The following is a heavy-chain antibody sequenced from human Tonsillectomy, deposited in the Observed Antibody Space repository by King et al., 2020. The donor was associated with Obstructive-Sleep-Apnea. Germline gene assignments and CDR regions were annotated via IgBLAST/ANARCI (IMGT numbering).Heavy chain of an antibody. J-gene: IGHJ2*01. Sequence: QLVQSGAEVKKPGESLRISCKGSGYRFSNYWNGWLRQMPGKGLEWVGIIYPGYSDTRYTPSFQCQVTIYADKSISTAYLQWSSLKASDTAMYYCARRGGTGDSWYFDLWGRGTLVTVSS. CDR2: IYPGYSDT. CDR1: GYRFSNYW. CDR3: ARRGGTGDSWYFDL. D-gene: IGHD7-27*01. V-gene: IGHV5-51*01.